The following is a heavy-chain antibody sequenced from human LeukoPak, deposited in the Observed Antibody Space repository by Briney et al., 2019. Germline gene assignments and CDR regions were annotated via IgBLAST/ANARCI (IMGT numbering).Heavy chain of an antibody. J-gene: IGHJ3*02. CDR3: ARVRFDSSGWRDDDAFDI. Sequence: SQTLSLTCAISGDIVSSNSAAWNWIRQSLSRGLEWLGGTYYRSKWYNDYAVSVKSRIIINPATSKNQFSLQLNSVTPEDTAVYYCARVRFDSSGWRDDDAFDIWGQGTMVTVSS. CDR1: GDIVSSNSAA. V-gene: IGHV6-1*01. D-gene: IGHD6-19*01. CDR2: TYYRSKWYN.